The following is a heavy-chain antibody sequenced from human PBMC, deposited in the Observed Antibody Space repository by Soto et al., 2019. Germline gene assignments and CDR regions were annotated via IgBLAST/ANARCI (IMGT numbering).Heavy chain of an antibody. V-gene: IGHV1-18*01. Sequence: QVQLVQSGAEVKKPGASVKVSCKASGYTFTSYGISWVRQAPGQGLEWMGWISAYNGNTNYAQKLQGRVTMTTDTSTRTAYMEVRSLRSDDTSVYSCASGGGDSSWYGYRGQGTLVTVSS. CDR3: ASGGGDSSWYGY. D-gene: IGHD6-13*01. CDR2: ISAYNGNT. CDR1: GYTFTSYG. J-gene: IGHJ4*02.